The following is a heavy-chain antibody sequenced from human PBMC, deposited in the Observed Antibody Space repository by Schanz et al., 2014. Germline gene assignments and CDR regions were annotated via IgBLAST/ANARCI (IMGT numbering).Heavy chain of an antibody. CDR3: SKDKQGSRSDDS. CDR2: ITTGGNT. Sequence: VQLLQSGGALVQPGGSLRLSCSASGFTFSTYAMSWARQTPGKGLEWVSSITTGGNTYYRDSVKGRFIVSRDNSKNTLYLEMNRLRVDDTAVYYCSKDKQGSRSDDSWVQGTLVTVSS. V-gene: IGHV3-23*01. J-gene: IGHJ5*01. D-gene: IGHD2-15*01. CDR1: GFTFSTYA.